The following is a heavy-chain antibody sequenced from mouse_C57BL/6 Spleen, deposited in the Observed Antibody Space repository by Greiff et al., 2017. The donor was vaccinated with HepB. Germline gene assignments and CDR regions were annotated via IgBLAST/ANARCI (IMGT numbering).Heavy chain of an antibody. D-gene: IGHD1-1*01. V-gene: IGHV3-6*01. Sequence: EVQLQQSGPGLVKPSQSLSLTCSVTGYSITSGYYWNWIRQFPGNKLEWMGYISYDGSNNYNPSLKNRISITRDTSKNQFVLKLNSVTTEDTATYYCARDGNYYGLFDYWGQGTTLTVSS. CDR2: ISYDGSN. J-gene: IGHJ2*01. CDR1: GYSITSGYY. CDR3: ARDGNYYGLFDY.